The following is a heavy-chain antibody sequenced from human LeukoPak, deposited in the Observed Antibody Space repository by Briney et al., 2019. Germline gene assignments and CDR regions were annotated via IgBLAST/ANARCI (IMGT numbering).Heavy chain of an antibody. V-gene: IGHV4-59*12. CDR3: AISLGGYDSSGFDY. D-gene: IGHD3-22*01. CDR1: GGSISSYY. CDR2: VYYSGST. Sequence: SETLSLTCTVSGGSISSYYWSWIRQPPGKGLEWIGYVYYSGSTNYNPSLKSRVTISVDTSKNQFSLKLSSVTAADTAVYYCAISLGGYDSSGFDYWGQGTLVTVSS. J-gene: IGHJ4*02.